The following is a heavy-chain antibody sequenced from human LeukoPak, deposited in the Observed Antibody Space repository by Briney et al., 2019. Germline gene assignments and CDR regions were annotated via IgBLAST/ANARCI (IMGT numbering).Heavy chain of an antibody. J-gene: IGHJ3*01. CDR1: GASINSHL. CDR2: MSYSGHG. Sequence: SETLSLTCSVSGASINSHLWSWIRQPPGKELEGIVHMSYSGHGNYNPSLTSRVTISVATSKSQFSLKLSSVTAADSAVYYCAREGPPDKPFTVFGHSDCFNVWGQGTMVIVSA. V-gene: IGHV4-59*11. CDR3: AREGPPDKPFTVFGHSDCFNV. D-gene: IGHD3-3*01.